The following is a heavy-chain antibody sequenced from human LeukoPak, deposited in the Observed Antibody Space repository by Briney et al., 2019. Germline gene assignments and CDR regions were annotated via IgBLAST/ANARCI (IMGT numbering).Heavy chain of an antibody. CDR1: GGTFSSYA. CDR3: ARVEVRSHPDAFDI. D-gene: IGHD1-1*01. V-gene: IGHV1-69*13. CDR2: IIPIFGTA. Sequence: SVQVSCKASGGTFSSYAISWVRQAPGQGLEWMGGIIPIFGTANYAQKFQGRVTITADESTSTAYMELSSLRAEDTAVYYCARVEVRSHPDAFDIWGQGTMVTVSS. J-gene: IGHJ3*02.